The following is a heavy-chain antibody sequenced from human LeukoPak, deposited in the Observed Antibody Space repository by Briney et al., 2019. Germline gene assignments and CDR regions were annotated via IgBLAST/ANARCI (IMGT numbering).Heavy chain of an antibody. CDR2: INHSEST. CDR1: GGSFSGYY. Sequence: SETLSLTCAVSGGSFSGYYWCWLCHPPPKGLERMWEINHSESTNSNPSLKSRVTISVDTSKNQFSLKLSSVTAADTAVYYCARGPSLGRPYYYYYYMDVWGKGTTVTVSS. J-gene: IGHJ6*03. V-gene: IGHV4-34*01. CDR3: ARGPSLGRPYYYYYYMDV.